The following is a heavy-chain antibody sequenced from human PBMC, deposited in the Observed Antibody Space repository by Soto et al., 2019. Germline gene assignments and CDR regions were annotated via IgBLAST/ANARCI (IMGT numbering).Heavy chain of an antibody. CDR1: GFHFSSYG. CDR2: IWYDGSNK. CDR3: ARDEGSRGPRYYFDY. Sequence: SLRLSCAATGFHFSSYGMHRVRQAPGKGLERVAVIWYDGSNKYYADSVKGRFTISRDNSKNTLYLQMNSLRAEDTAVYYCARDEGSRGPRYYFDYWCQGTLVTVSS. D-gene: IGHD2-2*01. V-gene: IGHV3-33*01. J-gene: IGHJ4*02.